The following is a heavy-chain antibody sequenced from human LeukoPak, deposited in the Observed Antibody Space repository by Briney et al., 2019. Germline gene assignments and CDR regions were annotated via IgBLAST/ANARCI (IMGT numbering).Heavy chain of an antibody. CDR2: IYYSGST. J-gene: IGHJ6*03. D-gene: IGHD3-10*01. CDR1: GGSISSYY. Sequence: KPSETLSLTCTVSGGSISSYYWSWLRQPPGKGLEWIGYIYYSGSTNYNPSLKSRVTISVDTSKNQFSLKLSSVTAADTAVYYCARVRSGDYGSGSYLGYYYMDVWGKGTTVTVSS. V-gene: IGHV4-59*01. CDR3: ARVRSGDYGSGSYLGYYYMDV.